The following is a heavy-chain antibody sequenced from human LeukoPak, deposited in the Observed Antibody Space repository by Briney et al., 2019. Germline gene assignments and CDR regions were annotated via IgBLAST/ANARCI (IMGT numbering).Heavy chain of an antibody. V-gene: IGHV4-34*01. D-gene: IGHD2-2*01. CDR1: GGSFSGYY. CDR3: ARRSLVRSRVFDP. Sequence: PSETLSLTCAVYGGSFSGYYWSWLRQPPGKGLEWIGEINHSGSTNYNPSLKRRVTISVDTSKNQFSLKLSSVTAADTAVYYCARRSLVRSRVFDPWGQGTLVTVSS. J-gene: IGHJ5*02. CDR2: INHSGST.